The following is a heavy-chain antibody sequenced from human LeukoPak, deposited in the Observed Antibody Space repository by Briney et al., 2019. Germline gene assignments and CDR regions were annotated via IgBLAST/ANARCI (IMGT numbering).Heavy chain of an antibody. D-gene: IGHD3-22*01. V-gene: IGHV1-69*06. CDR2: IIPIFGTA. CDR3: AIVYYDSSGYYYYYMDV. CDR1: GGTFSSYA. Sequence: SVKVSCKASGGTFSSYAISWVRQAPGQGLEWMGGIIPIFGTANYAQKFQGRVTITADKSTRTAYMELSSLRSEDTAVYYCAIVYYDSSGYYYYYMDVWGKGTTVTVSS. J-gene: IGHJ6*03.